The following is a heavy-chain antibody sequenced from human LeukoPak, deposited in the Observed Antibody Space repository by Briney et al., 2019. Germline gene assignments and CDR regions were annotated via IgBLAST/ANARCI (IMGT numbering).Heavy chain of an antibody. Sequence: QAGGSLRLSCAASGLTFSSHWMSWVRQAPGKGPEWVANIKHDGNEIYYVDSVKGRFTISRDNAKNSLYLQMNSLRAEDTAVYYCTRDPSSTPRGHYWGQGTLVTVSS. CDR2: IKHDGNEI. V-gene: IGHV3-7*01. D-gene: IGHD2-15*01. CDR1: GLTFSSHW. CDR3: TRDPSSTPRGHY. J-gene: IGHJ4*02.